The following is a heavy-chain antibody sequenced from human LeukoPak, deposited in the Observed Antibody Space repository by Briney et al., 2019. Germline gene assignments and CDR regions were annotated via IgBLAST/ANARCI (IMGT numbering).Heavy chain of an antibody. CDR3: ARNYYDSSGYDY. D-gene: IGHD3-22*01. J-gene: IGHJ4*02. CDR2: IYYSGST. V-gene: IGHV4-59*08. Sequence: SETLSLTCTVSGGSISSYYWSWIRQPPGKGLEWIGYIYYSGSTNYNPSLKSRVTISVDTSKNQFPLKLSSVTAADTAVYYCARNYYDSSGYDYWGQGTLVTVSS. CDR1: GGSISSYY.